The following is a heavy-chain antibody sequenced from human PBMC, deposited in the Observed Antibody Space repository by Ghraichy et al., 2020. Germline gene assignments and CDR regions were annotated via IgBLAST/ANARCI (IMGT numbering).Heavy chain of an antibody. J-gene: IGHJ5*02. CDR1: GGSISSYY. CDR2: IYYSGST. V-gene: IGHV4-59*01. D-gene: IGHD6-13*01. CDR3: ARNFYSSSFWWFDP. Sequence: SQTLSLTCTVSGGSISSYYWSWIRQPPGKGLEWIGYIYYSGSTNYNPSLKSRVTISVDTSKNQFSLKLSSVTAADTAVYYCARNFYSSSFWWFDPWGQGTLVTVSS.